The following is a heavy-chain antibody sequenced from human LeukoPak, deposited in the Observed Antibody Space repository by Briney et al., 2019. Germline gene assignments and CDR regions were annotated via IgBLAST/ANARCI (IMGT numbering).Heavy chain of an antibody. CDR2: INAGNGNT. CDR1: VYTFTSYA. Sequence: GPSVKVSRKASVYTFTSYAMHWVRQAPGQRREWMGWINAGNGNTKYSQKFQGRVTITRDTSASTAYMELSSLRSEDTAVYYCARDPSKGTAYWGQGTLVTVSS. J-gene: IGHJ4*02. V-gene: IGHV1-3*01. D-gene: IGHD1-1*01. CDR3: ARDPSKGTAY.